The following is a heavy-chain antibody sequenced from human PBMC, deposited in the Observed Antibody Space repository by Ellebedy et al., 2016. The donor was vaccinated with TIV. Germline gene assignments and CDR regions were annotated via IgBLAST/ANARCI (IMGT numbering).Heavy chain of an antibody. CDR2: IYNSGNT. J-gene: IGHJ4*02. CDR3: ARGGDFYSSSWYGFDY. D-gene: IGHD6-13*01. CDR1: GGSISSGAYY. V-gene: IGHV4-30-4*01. Sequence: MPSETLSLTCTVSGGSISSGAYYWSWIRQPPGKGLEWIGYIYNSGNTYYNPSLKSRLSISVDTSKNQFSLKLSSVTAADTAVYYGARGGDFYSSSWYGFDYWGQGTLVTVSS.